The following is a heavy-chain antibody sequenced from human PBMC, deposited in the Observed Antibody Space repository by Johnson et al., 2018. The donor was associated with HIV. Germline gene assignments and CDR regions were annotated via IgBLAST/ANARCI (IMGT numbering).Heavy chain of an antibody. D-gene: IGHD3-10*01. V-gene: IGHV3-13*01. CDR2: IGTAGDT. J-gene: IGHJ3*02. CDR3: ARSLLWFGESNAFDI. Sequence: VQLLESGGGLVQPGGSLRLSCAASGFTFSSYDMHWVRQATGKGLEWVSAIGTAGDTYYPGSVKGRFTISRENAKNSLYLQMNSLRAGDTAVYYCARSLLWFGESNAFDIWGQGTMVTVSS. CDR1: GFTFSSYD.